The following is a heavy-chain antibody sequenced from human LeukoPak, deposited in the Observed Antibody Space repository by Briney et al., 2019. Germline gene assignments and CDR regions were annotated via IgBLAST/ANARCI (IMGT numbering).Heavy chain of an antibody. J-gene: IGHJ5*02. CDR3: AGHDHSNYLRSGFDP. CDR2: IYYSGST. Sequence: PSETLSLTCTVSGGSISSSSYYWGWIRQPPGKGLEWIGSIYYSGSTYYNPSLKSRVTISVDTSKNQFSLKLSSVTAADTAVYYCAGHDHSNYLRSGFDPWGQGTLVTVSS. CDR1: GGSISSSSYY. D-gene: IGHD4-11*01. V-gene: IGHV4-39*01.